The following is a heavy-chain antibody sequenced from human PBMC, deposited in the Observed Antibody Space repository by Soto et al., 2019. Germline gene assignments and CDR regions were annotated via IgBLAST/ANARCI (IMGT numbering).Heavy chain of an antibody. Sequence: EVQLLESGGGLAQPGGSLRLSCAASAFTFSSYAMSWVRQAPGKGLEWVSAVSGSGDSTYYADSVKGRFTISRDNSKHTLYLQRNSLRAEDTAVYYCAKGRASDCPGCTQDYWGQGTLVTVSS. CDR3: AKGRASDCPGCTQDY. CDR2: VSGSGDST. V-gene: IGHV3-23*01. J-gene: IGHJ4*02. D-gene: IGHD2-21*02. CDR1: AFTFSSYA.